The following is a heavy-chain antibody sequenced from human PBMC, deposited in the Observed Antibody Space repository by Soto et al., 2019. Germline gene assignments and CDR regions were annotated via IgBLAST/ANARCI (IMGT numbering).Heavy chain of an antibody. CDR1: GFTFSSYA. CDR3: AKDDCSGGSCCHDY. V-gene: IGHV3-23*01. D-gene: IGHD2-15*01. J-gene: IGHJ4*02. Sequence: EVQLLESGGGLVQPGGSLRLSCAASGFTFSSYAMSWVRQAPGKGLEWVSAISGSGGSTYYADSVKGRFTISRDNSKNTLYLQMNSRSAEDTAVYYCAKDDCSGGSCCHDYWGQGTLVTVYS. CDR2: ISGSGGST.